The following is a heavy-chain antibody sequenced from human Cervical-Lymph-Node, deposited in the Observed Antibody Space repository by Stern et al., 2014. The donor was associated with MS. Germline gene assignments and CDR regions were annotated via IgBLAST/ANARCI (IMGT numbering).Heavy chain of an antibody. CDR3: ARGGLWGAYAPMDV. Sequence: QVQLVESGGGVVQPGRSLRLSCAASGFTFSSYGMHWVRPAPGKGLEWVAVIWHDGSIKQYADSVMGRFTISKDNDRSTLHMQMNSLRAEDTAVYYCARGGLWGAYAPMDVWGQGTTVTVSS. CDR1: GFTFSSYG. D-gene: IGHD3-16*01. J-gene: IGHJ6*02. V-gene: IGHV3-33*01. CDR2: IWHDGSIK.